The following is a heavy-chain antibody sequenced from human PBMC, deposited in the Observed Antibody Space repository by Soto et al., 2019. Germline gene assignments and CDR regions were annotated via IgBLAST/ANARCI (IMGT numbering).Heavy chain of an antibody. Sequence: SVKVSCKAAGGTFSSYAISWVRQAPGQGLEWMGGIIPIFGTANYAQKFQGRVTITADESTSTAYMELSSLRSEDTAVYYCARDMVTIFGVVIIPRPLGMDVWGQGTKVTVSS. CDR2: IIPIFGTA. J-gene: IGHJ6*02. CDR3: ARDMVTIFGVVIIPRPLGMDV. CDR1: GGTFSSYA. D-gene: IGHD3-3*01. V-gene: IGHV1-69*13.